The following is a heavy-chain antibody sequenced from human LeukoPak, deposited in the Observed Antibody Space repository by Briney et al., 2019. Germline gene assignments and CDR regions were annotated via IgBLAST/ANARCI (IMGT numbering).Heavy chain of an antibody. CDR3: ARVSVIEYCSSTSCHIERGWFDP. CDR1: GGTFSSYA. D-gene: IGHD2-2*02. V-gene: IGHV1-69*01. CDR2: IIPIFGTG. Sequence: SVKVSCKASGGTFSSYAISWVRQAPGQGLEWMGGIIPIFGTGNYAQKFQGRVTITADESTSTAYMELSSLRSEDTAVYYCARVSVIEYCSSTSCHIERGWFDPWGQGTLVTVSS. J-gene: IGHJ5*02.